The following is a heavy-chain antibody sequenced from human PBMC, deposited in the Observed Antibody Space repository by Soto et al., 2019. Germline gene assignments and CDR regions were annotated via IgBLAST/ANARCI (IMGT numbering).Heavy chain of an antibody. D-gene: IGHD2-2*01. CDR1: GFTFDDYA. Sequence: EVQLVESGGGLVQPGRSLRLSCAASGFTFDDYAMHWVRQAPGKGLEWVSGISWNSGSIGYADSVKGRFTISRDNAKNSLYLQMNRLRAEDTALYYCAKGGYCSSTSCYDAYYYYYMDVWGKGTTVTVSS. V-gene: IGHV3-9*01. CDR2: ISWNSGSI. CDR3: AKGGYCSSTSCYDAYYYYYMDV. J-gene: IGHJ6*03.